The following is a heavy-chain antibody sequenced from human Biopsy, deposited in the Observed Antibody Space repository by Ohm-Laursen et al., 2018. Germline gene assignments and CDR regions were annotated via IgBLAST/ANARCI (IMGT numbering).Heavy chain of an antibody. CDR3: ARAGTAITGNSLGFDP. V-gene: IGHV4-34*01. J-gene: IGHJ5*02. D-gene: IGHD1-20*01. CDR2: INHSGST. Sequence: SETLSLTCAVYVGSFSGYYWTWIRQPPGKGLEWIGEINHSGSTNYNPSLKSRVSISVDTSKNQFSLKLNSVTAADTAVYYCARAGTAITGNSLGFDPWGQGTLVTVSS. CDR1: VGSFSGYY.